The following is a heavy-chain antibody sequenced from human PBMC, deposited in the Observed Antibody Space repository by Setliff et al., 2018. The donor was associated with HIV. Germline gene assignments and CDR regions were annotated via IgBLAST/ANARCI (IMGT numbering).Heavy chain of an antibody. CDR3: ARSALWFGEADWYFDL. J-gene: IGHJ2*01. V-gene: IGHV4-4*09. Sequence: PSETLSLTCTVSDDPINSFYWSWIRQPPGKGLEWIGYIYTSGSTNYNPSLKSRVAMSVDTAKNHFSLMLTSLTVADTAVYYCARSALWFGEADWYFDLWGRGTLVTVSS. CDR2: IYTSGST. D-gene: IGHD3-10*01. CDR1: DDPINSFY.